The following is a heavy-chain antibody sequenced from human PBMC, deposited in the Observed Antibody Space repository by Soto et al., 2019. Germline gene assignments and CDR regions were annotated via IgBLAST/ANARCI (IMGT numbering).Heavy chain of an antibody. CDR1: GGTFSSYT. J-gene: IGHJ4*02. Sequence: SVKVSCKASGGTFSSYTISWVRQAPGQGLEWMGRIIPILGIANYAQKFQGRVTITADKSTSTAYMELSSLRSEDTAVYYCARTEGSGIYYGNYGGQGTLVTVSS. CDR3: ARTEGSGIYYGNY. D-gene: IGHD3-10*01. CDR2: IIPILGIA. V-gene: IGHV1-69*02.